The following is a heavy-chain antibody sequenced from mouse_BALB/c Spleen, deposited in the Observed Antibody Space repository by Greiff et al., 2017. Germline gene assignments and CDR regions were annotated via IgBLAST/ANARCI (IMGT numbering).Heavy chain of an antibody. J-gene: IGHJ3*01. CDR2: ISSGSSTI. D-gene: IGHD2-1*01. CDR1: GFTFSSFG. Sequence: EVQRVESGGGLVQPGGSRKLSCAASGFTFSSFGMHWVRQAPEKGLEWVAYISSGSSTIYYADTVKGRFTISRDNPKNTLFLQMTSLRSEDTAMYYCARDGNYVWFAYWGQGTLVTVSA. CDR3: ARDGNYVWFAY. V-gene: IGHV5-17*02.